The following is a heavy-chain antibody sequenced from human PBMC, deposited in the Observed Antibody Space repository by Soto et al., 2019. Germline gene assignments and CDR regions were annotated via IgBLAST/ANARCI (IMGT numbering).Heavy chain of an antibody. CDR3: ARERPPLYYYDSSGYIDY. D-gene: IGHD3-22*01. J-gene: IGHJ4*02. Sequence: SVTLPLTCTVSGGSISNSSYCWSWIRQPPGKGLEWIGKIYYSGSTNYNPSLKSRVTISVDTSKNQFSLKLSSVTAADTAVYYCARERPPLYYYDSSGYIDYWGQGTLVTVSS. CDR2: IYYSGST. CDR1: GGSISNSSYC. V-gene: IGHV4-39*07.